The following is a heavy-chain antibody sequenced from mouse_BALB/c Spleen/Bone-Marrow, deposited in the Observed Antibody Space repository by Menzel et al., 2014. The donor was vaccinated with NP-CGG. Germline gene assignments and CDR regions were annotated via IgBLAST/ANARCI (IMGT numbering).Heavy chain of an antibody. CDR3: ARLGYYGWFAY. D-gene: IGHD2-3*01. CDR1: GFDLSRYW. CDR2: INPGSNTI. V-gene: IGHV4-1*02. J-gene: IGHJ3*01. Sequence: EVKLLESGGGLVQPGGSLKLSCAASGFDLSRYWMSWVRQAPGKGLEWIGEINPGSNTINYTPSLKDKFIISRDNAKNTLYLQMSKVRSEDTALYYCARLGYYGWFAYWGQGTLVTVSA.